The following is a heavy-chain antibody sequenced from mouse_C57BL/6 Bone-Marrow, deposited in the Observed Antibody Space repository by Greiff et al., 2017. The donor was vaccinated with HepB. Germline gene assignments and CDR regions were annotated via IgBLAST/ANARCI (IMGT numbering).Heavy chain of an antibody. D-gene: IGHD2-1*01. J-gene: IGHJ2*01. Sequence: QVQLQQPGAELVKPGASVKLSCKASGYTFTSYWMQWVKQRPGQGLEWIGEIDPSDSYTNYNQKFKGKATLTVDTSSSTAYMQLSSLTSEDSAVYYCALIYYGNFDYWGQGTTLTVSS. CDR3: ALIYYGNFDY. CDR2: IDPSDSYT. CDR1: GYTFTSYW. V-gene: IGHV1-50*01.